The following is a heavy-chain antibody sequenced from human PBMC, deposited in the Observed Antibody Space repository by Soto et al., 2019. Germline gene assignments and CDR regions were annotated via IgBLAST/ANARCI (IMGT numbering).Heavy chain of an antibody. CDR1: GYSFTDYW. J-gene: IGHJ4*02. CDR3: ARDGLSSSSSFDY. D-gene: IGHD6-6*01. Sequence: LKISCKASGYSFTDYWIGWVRQMPGKGLEWMGIIYPGDSDTKYSPSFQGQVTMSADKSISTAYLQWNSLKASDTAMYYCARDGLSSSSSFDYWGQGTLVTVSS. V-gene: IGHV5-51*01. CDR2: IYPGDSDT.